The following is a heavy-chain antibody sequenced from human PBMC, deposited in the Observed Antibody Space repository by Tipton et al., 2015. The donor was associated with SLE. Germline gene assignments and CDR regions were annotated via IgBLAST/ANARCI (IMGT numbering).Heavy chain of an antibody. D-gene: IGHD1-26*01. Sequence: TLSLTCAVYGGSFSGYYWSWIRQPPGKGLEWIGEINHSGSTNYNPSLKSRVTISEDTSKKQFSLKLSSVTAADTAVHYCARVGFYIDYWGQGTLVTVSS. CDR1: GGSFSGYY. CDR2: INHSGST. J-gene: IGHJ4*02. CDR3: ARVGFYIDY. V-gene: IGHV4-34*01.